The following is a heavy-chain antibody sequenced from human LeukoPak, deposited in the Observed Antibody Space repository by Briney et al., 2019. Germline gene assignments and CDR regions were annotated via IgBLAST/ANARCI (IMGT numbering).Heavy chain of an antibody. D-gene: IGHD3-22*01. J-gene: IGHJ4*02. CDR1: GFTFSIYA. CDR3: AKDRPNYYGSNGHYYRRDGDY. CDR2: ITSSGDGT. Sequence: QPGESLRLSCAASGFTFSIYAMSWVRQAPGKGLQWVSSITSSGDGTYYADSVKGRFTISRDNSENMLYLQMNSLRVEDTAVYFCAKDRPNYYGSNGHYYRRDGDYWGQGTLVTVSS. V-gene: IGHV3-23*01.